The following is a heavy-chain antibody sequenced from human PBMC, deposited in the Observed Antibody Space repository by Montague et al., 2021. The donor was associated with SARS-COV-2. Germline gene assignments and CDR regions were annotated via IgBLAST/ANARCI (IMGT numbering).Heavy chain of an antibody. V-gene: IGHV4-39*01. Sequence: SETLSLTCIVSGGSINSSTYYWAWIRQPPGKGLEWIATIYYRGASWSDPSLRSRVTISADTSRNQFNLKLTSVTAADMGLYYCARRDTRGASDVWGQGTMVTVSS. CDR1: GGSINSSTYY. CDR3: ARRDTRGASDV. CDR2: IYYRGAS. J-gene: IGHJ3*01. D-gene: IGHD5-18*01.